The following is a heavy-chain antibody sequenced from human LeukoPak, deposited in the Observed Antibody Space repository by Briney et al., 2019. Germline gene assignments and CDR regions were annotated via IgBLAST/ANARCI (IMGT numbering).Heavy chain of an antibody. CDR3: ARNAGAYSYEF. J-gene: IGHJ4*02. CDR1: GGSISSYY. D-gene: IGHD5-18*01. V-gene: IGHV4-59*01. Sequence: SETLSLTCTVSGGSISSYYWSRIRQPPRKGLEWIGHISDTGSTNYNPSLKSRVTISVDTSKNQFSLKVTSVTAADTAVYFCARNAGAYSYEFWGQGVLVSVSS. CDR2: ISDTGST.